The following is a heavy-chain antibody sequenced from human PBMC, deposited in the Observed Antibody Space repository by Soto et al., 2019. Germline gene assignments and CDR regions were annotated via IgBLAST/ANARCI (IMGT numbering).Heavy chain of an antibody. J-gene: IGHJ6*02. V-gene: IGHV4-59*01. Sequence: SETLSLTCPVSGGSISSYYWSWIRQPPGKGLEWIGYIYYSGSTNYNPSLKSRVTISVDTSKNQFSLKLSSVTAADTAMYYCARTSAAGKYYYGMDVWGQGTTVTVSS. CDR2: IYYSGST. CDR1: GGSISSYY. D-gene: IGHD6-13*01. CDR3: ARTSAAGKYYYGMDV.